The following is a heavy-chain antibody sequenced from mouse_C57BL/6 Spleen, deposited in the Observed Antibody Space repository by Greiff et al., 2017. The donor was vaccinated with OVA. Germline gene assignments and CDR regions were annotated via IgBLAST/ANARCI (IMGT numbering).Heavy chain of an antibody. CDR1: GYTFTSYG. J-gene: IGHJ3*01. D-gene: IGHD2-4*01. V-gene: IGHV1-81*01. Sequence: VKLQESGAELARPGASVKLSCKASGYTFTSYGISWVKQRTGQGLEWIGEIYPRSGNTYYNEKFKGKATLTADKSSSTAYMELRSLTSEDSAVYFCARLDDYDGGFAYWGQGTLVTVSA. CDR3: ARLDDYDGGFAY. CDR2: IYPRSGNT.